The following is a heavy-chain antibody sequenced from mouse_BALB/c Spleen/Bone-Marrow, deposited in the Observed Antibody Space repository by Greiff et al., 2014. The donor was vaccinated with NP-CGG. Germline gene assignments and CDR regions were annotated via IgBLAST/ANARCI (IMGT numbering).Heavy chain of an antibody. J-gene: IGHJ2*01. CDR3: ARVRNWADY. Sequence: QVQLKESGAELVRPGSSVKISCKASGYAFSSYWMNWVKQRPGQGLEWIGQIYPGDGDTNYNGKLKGKATLTADKSSSTAYRQLSSLTSEDSAVYFCARVRNWADYWGQGTTLTVSS. D-gene: IGHD4-1*01. CDR2: IYPGDGDT. CDR1: GYAFSSYW. V-gene: IGHV1-80*01.